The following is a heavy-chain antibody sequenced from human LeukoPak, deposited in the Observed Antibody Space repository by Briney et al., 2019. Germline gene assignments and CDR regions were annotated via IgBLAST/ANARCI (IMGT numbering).Heavy chain of an antibody. J-gene: IGHJ4*02. CDR1: GFPFSSYG. CDR2: IWYDGSNK. D-gene: IGHD3-22*01. CDR3: AREGTNGYYYDSSGFDY. V-gene: IGHV3-33*01. Sequence: GSLRLSCAASGFPFSSYGMHWVRQAPGKGLEGVAVIWYDGSNKYYADSVKGRFTISRDNSKNTLYLQMNSLRAEDTAVYYCAREGTNGYYYDSSGFDYWGQGTLVTVSS.